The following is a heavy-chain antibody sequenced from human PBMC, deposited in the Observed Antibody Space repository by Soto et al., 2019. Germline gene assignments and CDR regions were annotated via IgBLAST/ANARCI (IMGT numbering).Heavy chain of an antibody. V-gene: IGHV1-18*01. Sequence: ASVKVSCKASGYTFTSYGISWVRQAPGQGLEWMGWISAYNGNTNYAQKLQGRVTMTTGTSTSTAYMELRSLRSDDTAVYYCATMADTMVRGVIILTPPEHWGQGTLVTVSS. J-gene: IGHJ4*02. CDR3: ATMADTMVRGVIILTPPEH. CDR1: GYTFTSYG. CDR2: ISAYNGNT. D-gene: IGHD3-10*01.